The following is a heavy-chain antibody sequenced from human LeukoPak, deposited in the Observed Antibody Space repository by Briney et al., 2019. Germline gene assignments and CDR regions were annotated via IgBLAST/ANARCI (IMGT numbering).Heavy chain of an antibody. Sequence: GGSLRLSCAASGFTVSSNYVSWVRQAPGKGLEWVSGIHGGGSTHYADSVKGRFTLSRDISMNTLYLQMNSLRADDTAVYYCARDNLQQLVHFDYWGQGTLVTVSS. CDR2: IHGGGST. V-gene: IGHV3-53*01. D-gene: IGHD6-13*01. CDR1: GFTVSSNY. J-gene: IGHJ4*02. CDR3: ARDNLQQLVHFDY.